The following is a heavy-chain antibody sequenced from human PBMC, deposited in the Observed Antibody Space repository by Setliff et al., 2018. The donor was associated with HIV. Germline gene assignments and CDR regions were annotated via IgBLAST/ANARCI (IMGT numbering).Heavy chain of an antibody. D-gene: IGHD6-25*01. J-gene: IGHJ4*02. CDR1: GGTFSGHY. CDR3: ARGLDSAKIHY. CDR2: IHPSGNT. V-gene: IGHV4-34*01. Sequence: SETLSLTCTVYGGTFSGHYWSWIRQPPGQGLDWIGEIHPSGNTYYNPSLQSRVTISVDTSKNQFSLNLSSVTAADTAVYYCARGLDSAKIHYWGQGTLVTVSS.